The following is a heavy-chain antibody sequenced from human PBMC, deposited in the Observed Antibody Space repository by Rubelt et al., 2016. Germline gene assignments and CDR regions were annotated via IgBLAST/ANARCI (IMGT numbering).Heavy chain of an antibody. CDR1: GGSISSGGYY. V-gene: IGHV4-31*03. CDR3: AGGSVVAATLDWFDP. Sequence: QVQLQESGPGLVKPSRTLSLTCTVSGGSISSGGYYWSWIRQHPGKGLEWIGYIYYSGSTYYNPSLKSRVTISVDTSKNQFSLKRSSVAAAETAGYYCAGGSVVAATLDWFDPWGQGTLVTVSS. CDR2: IYYSGST. D-gene: IGHD2-15*01. J-gene: IGHJ5*02.